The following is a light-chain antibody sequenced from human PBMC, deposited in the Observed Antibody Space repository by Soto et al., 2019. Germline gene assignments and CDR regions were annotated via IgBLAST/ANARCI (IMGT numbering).Light chain of an antibody. CDR1: SSNIGAGYE. CDR2: ENN. J-gene: IGLJ1*01. Sequence: QSVLTQPPSVSEAPGQRVTISCTGSSSNIGAGYEAHWYQQVPGPAPKLLIYENNNRPSGVPDRFSGSKSGTSASLAITGLQAEDEAEYYCQYYDSSLSGYVFGPGTKLTVL. V-gene: IGLV1-40*01. CDR3: QYYDSSLSGYV.